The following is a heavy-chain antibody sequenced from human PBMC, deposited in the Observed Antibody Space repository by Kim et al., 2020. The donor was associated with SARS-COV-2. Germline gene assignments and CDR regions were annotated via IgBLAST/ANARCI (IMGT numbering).Heavy chain of an antibody. CDR2: ISYDGSNK. V-gene: IGHV3-30*18. CDR1: GFTFSSYG. CDR3: AKDYWNDGHKYYYYYYGMDV. Sequence: GGSLRLSCAASGFTFSSYGMHWVRQAPGKGLEWVAVISYDGSNKYYADSVKGRFTISRDNSKNTLYLQMNSLRAEDTAVYYCAKDYWNDGHKYYYYYYGMDVWGQGTTVTVSS. D-gene: IGHD1-1*01. J-gene: IGHJ6*02.